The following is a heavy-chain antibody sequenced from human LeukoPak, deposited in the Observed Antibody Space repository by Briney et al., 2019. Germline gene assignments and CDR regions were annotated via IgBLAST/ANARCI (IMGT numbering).Heavy chain of an antibody. Sequence: GGSLRLSCAASGFTVSSNYMSWVRQAPGKGLEWVSVIYSGGSAYYADSVRGRSTISRDNSKNTLYLQMNSLRAEDTAVYYCARDLESKGSGWYSNYYYGMDVWGQGTTVTVSS. D-gene: IGHD6-19*01. V-gene: IGHV3-66*01. CDR3: ARDLESKGSGWYSNYYYGMDV. CDR2: IYSGGSA. CDR1: GFTVSSNY. J-gene: IGHJ6*02.